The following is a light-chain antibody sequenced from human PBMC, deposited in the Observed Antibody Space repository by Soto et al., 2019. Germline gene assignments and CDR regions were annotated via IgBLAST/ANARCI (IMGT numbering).Light chain of an antibody. CDR3: SSYTSSSTR. V-gene: IGLV2-14*03. CDR1: SSDVGAYSY. Sequence: QSVLTQPASVSGSPGQSITISCTGTSSDVGAYSYVSWYQQHPGKAPKLIIYDVTYRPAGVSNRFSGSKSGNTASLTISGLQAEDEADYYCSSYTSSSTRFGGGTKVTVL. J-gene: IGLJ2*01. CDR2: DVT.